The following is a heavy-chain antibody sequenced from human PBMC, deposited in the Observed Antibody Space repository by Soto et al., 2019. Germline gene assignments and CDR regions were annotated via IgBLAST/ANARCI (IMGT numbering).Heavy chain of an antibody. CDR2: ISSSGDTT. J-gene: IGHJ3*02. Sequence: GGSLRLSCAASGFMFSTYAMNWVRQAPGKGLEWVSAISSSGDTTYYAESVRGRFTISRDNSINTLYLQMSSLRTEDTAVFYCAHPRGYGVFDAVDIWGQGTIVTVSS. CDR1: GFMFSTYA. CDR3: AHPRGYGVFDAVDI. V-gene: IGHV3-23*01. D-gene: IGHD4-17*01.